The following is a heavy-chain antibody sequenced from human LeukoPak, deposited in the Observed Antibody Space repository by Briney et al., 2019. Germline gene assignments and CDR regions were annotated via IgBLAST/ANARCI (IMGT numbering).Heavy chain of an antibody. CDR1: GGTFSSYA. J-gene: IGHJ4*02. CDR3: AIRAALGSLQQLVQDY. CDR2: IIPIFGTA. D-gene: IGHD6-6*01. V-gene: IGHV1-69*05. Sequence: SVKVSCKASGGTFSSYAISWVRHAPGQGLEWMGGIIPIFGTANYAQKFQGRVTITTDESTSTAYMELSSLRSEDTAVYYCAIRAALGSLQQLVQDYWGQGTLVTVSS.